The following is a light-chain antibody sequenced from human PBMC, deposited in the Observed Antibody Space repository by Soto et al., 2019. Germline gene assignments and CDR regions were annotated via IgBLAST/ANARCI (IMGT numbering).Light chain of an antibody. CDR3: HQRQYWPPIT. V-gene: IGKV3-11*01. CDR2: DAS. CDR1: LSVSVY. Sequence: VLTQSPATLSLSPGERATLSCRTSLSVSVYLDWYQQKPGQAPRLLISDASNRATGIPARFSGSGSGTDFTLTISSLEPEDFAVYYCHQRQYWPPITFGQGTRMEIK. J-gene: IGKJ5*01.